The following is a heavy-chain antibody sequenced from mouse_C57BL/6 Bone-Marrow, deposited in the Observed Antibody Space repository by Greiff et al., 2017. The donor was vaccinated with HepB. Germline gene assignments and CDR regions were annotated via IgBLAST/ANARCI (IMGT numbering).Heavy chain of an antibody. V-gene: IGHV3-6*01. D-gene: IGHD1-1*01. J-gene: IGHJ3*01. CDR2: ISYDGSN. CDR1: GYSITSGYY. CDR3: ARGGSRAWFAY. Sequence: EVKLMESGPGLVKPSQSLSLTCSVTGYSITSGYYWNWIRQFPGNKLEWMGYISYDGSNNYNPSLKNRISITRDTSKNQFFLKLNSVTTEDTATYYCARGGSRAWFAYWGQGTLVTVSA.